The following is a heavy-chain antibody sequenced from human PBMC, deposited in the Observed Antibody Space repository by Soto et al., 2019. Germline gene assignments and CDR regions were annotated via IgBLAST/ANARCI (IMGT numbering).Heavy chain of an antibody. CDR1: VFTFSSYG. D-gene: IGHD3-3*02. J-gene: IGHJ6*02. V-gene: IGHV3-30*18. CDR3: AKDYRQISYYGMDV. CDR2: ISYDGSNK. Sequence: GALRLSCAASVFTFSSYGMHWVRQAPGKGLEWVAVISYDGSNKYYADSVKGRFTISRGNSKNTLYLQMNSLRAEDTAVYYCAKDYRQISYYGMDVWGQGTTVTVSS.